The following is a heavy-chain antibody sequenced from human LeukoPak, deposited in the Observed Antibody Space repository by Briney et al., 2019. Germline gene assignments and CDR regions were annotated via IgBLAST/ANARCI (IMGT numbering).Heavy chain of an antibody. J-gene: IGHJ5*02. CDR3: AKGGFGFVVVPAAIPYNWFDP. CDR2: ISGSGGST. CDR1: GFTFSSYA. Sequence: HPGGSLRLSCAASGFTFSSYAMSWVRQAPGKGLEWVSAISGSGGSTYYADSVKGRFTISRDDSQNTLYLQMNSLRAEDTAVYYCAKGGFGFVVVPAAIPYNWFDPWGQGTLVTVSS. D-gene: IGHD2-2*01. V-gene: IGHV3-23*01.